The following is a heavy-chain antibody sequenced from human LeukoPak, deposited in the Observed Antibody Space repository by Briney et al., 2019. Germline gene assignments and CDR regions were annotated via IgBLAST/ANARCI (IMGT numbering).Heavy chain of an antibody. CDR1: GYTFTGYY. J-gene: IGHJ3*02. CDR2: INPNSGGT. V-gene: IGHV1-2*02. Sequence: GASVTVSCKASGYTFTGYYMHWVRQAPGQWLEWMGWINPNSGGTNYAQKFQGRVTMTRDTSISTAYMELSRLRSDDTAVYYCARGRGEYYDFWSGRDAFDIWGQGTMVTVSS. D-gene: IGHD3-3*01. CDR3: ARGRGEYYDFWSGRDAFDI.